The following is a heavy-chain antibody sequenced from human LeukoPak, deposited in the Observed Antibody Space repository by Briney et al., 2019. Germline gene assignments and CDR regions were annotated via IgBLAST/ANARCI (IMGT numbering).Heavy chain of an antibody. V-gene: IGHV4-59*12. D-gene: IGHD4-11*01. CDR1: GGSITTYY. CDR3: ARDFLLQSEGLFDY. Sequence: SETLSLTCTVSGGSITTYYWSWIRQPPGKGPEWIGWIHYSGNTNYHHSLRSRVTMSLDTSKNQFSLRLNSVTAADTAVYYCARDFLLQSEGLFDYWGQGTLVTVSS. J-gene: IGHJ4*02. CDR2: IHYSGNT.